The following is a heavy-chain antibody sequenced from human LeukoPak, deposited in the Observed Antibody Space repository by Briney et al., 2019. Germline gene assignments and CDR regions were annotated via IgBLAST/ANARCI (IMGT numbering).Heavy chain of an antibody. Sequence: PVKVSCKASGGTFSSYAISWVRQAPGQGLEWMGGIIPIFGTANYAQKFQGRVTITADESTSTAYMELSSLRSEDTAVYYCARDEGTTGTKKPHFFDYWGQGTLVTVSS. V-gene: IGHV1-69*13. J-gene: IGHJ4*02. CDR2: IIPIFGTA. D-gene: IGHD1-1*01. CDR3: ARDEGTTGTKKPHFFDY. CDR1: GGTFSSYA.